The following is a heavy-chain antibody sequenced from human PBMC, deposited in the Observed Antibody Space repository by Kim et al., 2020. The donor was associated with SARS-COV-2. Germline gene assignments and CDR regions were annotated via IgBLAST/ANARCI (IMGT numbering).Heavy chain of an antibody. Sequence: ASVKVSCKASGGTFSSYAISWVRQAPGQGLEWMGGIIPIFGTANYAQKFQGRVTITADESTSTAYMELSSLRSEDTAVYYCARDRSGYGDYDGYYYYGMDVWGQGTTVTVSS. CDR1: GGTFSSYA. V-gene: IGHV1-69*13. D-gene: IGHD4-17*01. J-gene: IGHJ6*02. CDR2: IIPIFGTA. CDR3: ARDRSGYGDYDGYYYYGMDV.